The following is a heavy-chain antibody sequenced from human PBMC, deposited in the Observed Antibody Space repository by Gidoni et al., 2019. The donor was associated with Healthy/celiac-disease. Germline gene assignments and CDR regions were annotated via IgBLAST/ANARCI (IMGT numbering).Heavy chain of an antibody. V-gene: IGHV3-66*02. CDR2: IYSGGST. D-gene: IGHD4-17*01. J-gene: IGHJ5*02. Sequence: EVQLVESGGGLVQPGGSLRLSCAASGFTVSSNYMSWVRQAPGKGLEWVSVIYSGGSTYYADSVKGRFTISRDNSKNTLYLQMNSLRAEDTAVYYCARDKGDDYGDYSNWFDPWGQGTLVTVSS. CDR3: ARDKGDDYGDYSNWFDP. CDR1: GFTVSSNY.